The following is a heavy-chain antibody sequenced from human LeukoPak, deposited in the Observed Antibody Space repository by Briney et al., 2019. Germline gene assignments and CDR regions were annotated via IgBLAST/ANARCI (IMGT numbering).Heavy chain of an antibody. V-gene: IGHV4-59*01. CDR3: ARGSTIFGVVNRVDY. Sequence: SETLSLTCTVSGGSISSYYWSWIRQPPGKGLEWIGYIYYSGSTNYNPSLKSRVTISVDTSKNQFSLKLSPVTAADSAVYYCARGSTIFGVVNRVDYWGQGTLVTVSS. CDR2: IYYSGST. J-gene: IGHJ4*02. D-gene: IGHD3-3*01. CDR1: GGSISSYY.